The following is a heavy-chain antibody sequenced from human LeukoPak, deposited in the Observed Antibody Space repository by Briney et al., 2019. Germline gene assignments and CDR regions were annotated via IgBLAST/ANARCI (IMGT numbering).Heavy chain of an antibody. CDR1: GFAFSSYS. Sequence: GGSLRLSCAASGFAFSSYSMNWVRQAPGKGLEWVSYISSSSSTIYYADSVKGRFTISRDNAKNSLYLQMNSLRDEDTAVYYCARGSSPTYDAFDIWGQGTMVTVSS. CDR3: ARGSSPTYDAFDI. J-gene: IGHJ3*02. CDR2: ISSSSSTI. D-gene: IGHD1-26*01. V-gene: IGHV3-48*02.